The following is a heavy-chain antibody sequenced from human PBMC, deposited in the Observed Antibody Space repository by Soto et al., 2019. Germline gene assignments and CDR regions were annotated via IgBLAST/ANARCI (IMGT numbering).Heavy chain of an antibody. J-gene: IGHJ4*02. D-gene: IGHD2-21*02. CDR1: GGTFSSYA. V-gene: IGHV1-69*12. CDR3: ARDATAYCGGDCYSDY. CDR2: IIPIFGTA. Sequence: QVQLLQSGAEVKKPGSSVKVSCKASGGTFSSYAISWVRQAPGQGLEWMGGIIPIFGTANYAQKFQGRVTITADESTSTAYMELSSLRSEDTAVYYCARDATAYCGGDCYSDYWGQGTLVTVSS.